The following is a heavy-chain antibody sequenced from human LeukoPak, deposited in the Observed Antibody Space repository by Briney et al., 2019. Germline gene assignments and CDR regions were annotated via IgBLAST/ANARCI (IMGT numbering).Heavy chain of an antibody. V-gene: IGHV3-49*04. Sequence: SGRSLRLSCTTSGFTFGDYAMSWVRQAPGKGLEWVSFIRRKGHGGTTEYAASVKGRFSSSRDDSKSIAYLQMNSLKTEDTAVYFCTRVTYYYDNSGYFHFDSWGQGSLVTVSS. D-gene: IGHD3-22*01. J-gene: IGHJ4*02. CDR3: TRVTYYYDNSGYFHFDS. CDR1: GFTFGDYA. CDR2: IRRKGHGGTT.